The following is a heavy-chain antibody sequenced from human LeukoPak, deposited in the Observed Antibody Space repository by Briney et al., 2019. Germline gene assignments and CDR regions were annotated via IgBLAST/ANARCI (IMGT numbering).Heavy chain of an antibody. D-gene: IGHD3/OR15-3a*01. CDR2: IKGDGSER. J-gene: IGHJ4*02. Sequence: GGSLRLSCAASGFTFSIYWMSWVRQAPGKGQEWVATIKGDGSERYYVDSVKGRFTVSRDNAKNSMYLQMNSLRAEDTAVYYCARGGTYTVDYWGQGTLVTVSS. CDR3: ARGGTYTVDY. V-gene: IGHV3-7*01. CDR1: GFTFSIYW.